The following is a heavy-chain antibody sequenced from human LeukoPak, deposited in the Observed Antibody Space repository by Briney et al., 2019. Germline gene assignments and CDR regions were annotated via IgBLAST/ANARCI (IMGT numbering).Heavy chain of an antibody. CDR1: GGSISSRTYY. Sequence: PSETLSLTCTVSGGSISSRTYYWGWIRQPPGKGLEWIGRIYYSGSTYHNPSLKSRVTISVDTSKNQFSLKLSSVTAADTAVYYCARGIIRWGLRGAFDIWGQGTMVTVSS. D-gene: IGHD3-10*01. V-gene: IGHV4-39*07. CDR2: IYYSGST. CDR3: ARGIIRWGLRGAFDI. J-gene: IGHJ3*02.